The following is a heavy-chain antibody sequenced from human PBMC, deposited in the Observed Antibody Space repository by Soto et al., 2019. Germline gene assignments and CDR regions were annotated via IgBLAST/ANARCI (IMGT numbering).Heavy chain of an antibody. Sequence: SETLSLTCTVSGGSITSYYWSWIRQPPGKGLEWIGYIYHSGSTNYNSSFKSRVTISVDTSKNQFSLKLTSVTAADTAVYYCARGRVGGFDYWGRGTLVTVSS. CDR1: GGSITSYY. D-gene: IGHD3-10*01. CDR3: ARGRVGGFDY. J-gene: IGHJ4*02. CDR2: IYHSGST. V-gene: IGHV4-59*01.